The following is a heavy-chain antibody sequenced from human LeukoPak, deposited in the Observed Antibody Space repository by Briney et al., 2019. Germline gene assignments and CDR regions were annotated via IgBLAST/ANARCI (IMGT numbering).Heavy chain of an antibody. CDR3: ARGSTGSAVNY. Sequence: SETLSLTCSVSDGSIRTYYWSWIRQSPGQGLEWIGNIYYRGDINYNPSLKSRVTISVDTSKNQFSLKLSSVTAADTAVYYCARGSTGSAVNYWGQGTLVTVSS. V-gene: IGHV4-59*01. CDR1: DGSIRTYY. J-gene: IGHJ4*02. CDR2: IYYRGDI. D-gene: IGHD4-17*01.